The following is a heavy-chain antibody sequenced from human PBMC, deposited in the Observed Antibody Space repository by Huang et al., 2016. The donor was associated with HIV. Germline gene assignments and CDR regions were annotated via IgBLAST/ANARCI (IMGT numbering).Heavy chain of an antibody. CDR2: IHTTTGTP. J-gene: IGHJ3*02. D-gene: IGHD1-26*01. CDR3: AISGTYSGDFDI. V-gene: IGHV7-4-1*02. CDR1: EYTFTHA. Sequence: QVQLVQSGSELKEPGASVKVFCKASEYTFTHAFNWVRKAPGQGLEWMAWIHTTTGTPTYAQGITGRVGFSFETSGDTAYRHITNLRADDTAVYYCAISGTYSGDFDIWGQGTLVSVS.